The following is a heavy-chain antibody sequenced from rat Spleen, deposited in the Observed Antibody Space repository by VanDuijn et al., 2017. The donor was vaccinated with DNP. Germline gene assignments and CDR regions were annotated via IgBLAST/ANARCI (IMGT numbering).Heavy chain of an antibody. CDR1: GFTFSDYY. D-gene: IGHD4-2*01. CDR2: ISYEGSRS. CDR3: ARGRWFAN. J-gene: IGHJ3*01. Sequence: EVQLVESGGGLVQPGRPRKPSCAASGFTFSDYYMAWVRQAPTKGLMWVAYISYEGSRSYYGDSVKGRFTVSRDNAENTVCLQMNSLRSEDTATYYCARGRWFANWGQGTLVTVSS. V-gene: IGHV5-22*01.